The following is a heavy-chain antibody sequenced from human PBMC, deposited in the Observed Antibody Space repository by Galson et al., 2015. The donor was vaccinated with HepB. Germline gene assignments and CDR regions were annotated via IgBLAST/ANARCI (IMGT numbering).Heavy chain of an antibody. Sequence: SGAEVKKPGESLRISCKGSGYSFPSYWISWVRQMPGKGLEWMGRIDPSDSYTNYSPSFQGHVTISADKSISTAYLQWSSLKASDTAMYYCARLASGYYTGFSAGYWGQGALVTVSS. J-gene: IGHJ4*02. CDR3: ARLASGYYTGFSAGY. CDR1: GYSFPSYW. D-gene: IGHD3-3*01. CDR2: IDPSDSYT. V-gene: IGHV5-10-1*01.